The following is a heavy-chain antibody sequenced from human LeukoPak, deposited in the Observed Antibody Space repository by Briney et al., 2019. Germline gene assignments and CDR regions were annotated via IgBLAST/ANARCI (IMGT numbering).Heavy chain of an antibody. D-gene: IGHD3-10*01. CDR1: GDSVSSNSAT. CDR3: ASSGSGSYYNPRHGMDV. J-gene: IGHJ6*02. CDR2: TYYRSKWYN. V-gene: IGHV6-1*01. Sequence: SQTLSLTCAISGDSVSSNSATWNWIRLSPSRGLEWLGGTYYRSKWYNEYAESVRSRITINPDTSKNQFSLQLNSVTPEDTAVYYCASSGSGSYYNPRHGMDVWGQGTTVTVSS.